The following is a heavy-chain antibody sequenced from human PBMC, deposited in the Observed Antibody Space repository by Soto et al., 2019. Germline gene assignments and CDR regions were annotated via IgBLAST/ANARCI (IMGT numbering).Heavy chain of an antibody. Sequence: QVQLVQSGAEVKKPGASVKVSCKASGYTFTSSGISWVRQAPGQGLEWMGWISAYNGNTNYAQNLQARVTMTTDTSTSTAYMELRSLRSDDTAVYYCAGDISITVVRGVITYDYHGMDVWGQGTTVIVSS. CDR2: ISAYNGNT. CDR3: AGDISITVVRGVITYDYHGMDV. J-gene: IGHJ6*02. D-gene: IGHD3-10*01. V-gene: IGHV1-18*01. CDR1: GYTFTSSG.